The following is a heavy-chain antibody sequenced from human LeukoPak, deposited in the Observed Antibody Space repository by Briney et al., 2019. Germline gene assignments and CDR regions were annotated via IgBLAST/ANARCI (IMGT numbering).Heavy chain of an antibody. CDR3: ARADYSSTWSHDYYYMDV. Sequence: SETLSLTCTVSGGSISSSPYYWGWIRQPPGKGLEWIGSICHSGSTYYNPSLKSRVTISVDTSKNQFSLKLSSVTAADTAVYYCARADYSSTWSHDYYYMDVWGKGTTVTVSS. CDR2: ICHSGST. V-gene: IGHV4-39*07. CDR1: GGSISSSPYY. J-gene: IGHJ6*03. D-gene: IGHD6-13*01.